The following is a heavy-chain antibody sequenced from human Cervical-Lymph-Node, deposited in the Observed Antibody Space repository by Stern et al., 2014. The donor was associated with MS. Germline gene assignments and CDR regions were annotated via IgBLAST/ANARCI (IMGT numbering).Heavy chain of an antibody. Sequence: VQLVESGGGLVKPGGSLRLSCAASGFTFNDYYMSWIRQAPGKGLDWVAYISSIGSSTYYADSVKGRFTISRDNAKNSLYLQMNSLRAEDTAVYYCARWGLRGYNPYWGQGTLVTVSS. CDR3: ARWGLRGYNPY. J-gene: IGHJ4*02. CDR2: ISSIGSST. CDR1: GFTFNDYY. D-gene: IGHD5-18*01. V-gene: IGHV3-11*01.